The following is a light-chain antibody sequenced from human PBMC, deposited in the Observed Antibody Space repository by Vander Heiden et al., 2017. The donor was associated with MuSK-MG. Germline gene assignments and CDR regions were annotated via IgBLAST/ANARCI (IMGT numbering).Light chain of an antibody. CDR1: KLGDKY. CDR3: QAWDSSTAV. J-gene: IGLJ2*01. CDR2: QDS. V-gene: IGLV3-1*01. Sequence: SYHLTQPPSVSVSPGQTASITCSGDKLGDKYACWYQQKPGQSPVLVIYQDSKRPSGIPERFAGSNSGNTATLTISGTQAMDEADYYCQAWDSSTAVFGGGTKLTVL.